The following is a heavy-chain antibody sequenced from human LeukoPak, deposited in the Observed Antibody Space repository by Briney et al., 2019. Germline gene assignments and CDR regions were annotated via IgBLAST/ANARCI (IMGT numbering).Heavy chain of an antibody. J-gene: IGHJ4*02. V-gene: IGHV4-38-2*02. D-gene: IGHD6-19*01. CDR1: GYSISGGYY. CDR3: ARNNSNGFDF. CDR2: IFQSVST. Sequence: KPSETLSLTCTVSGYSISGGYYWGWIRRPPRKGLEWIGTIFQSVSTYYNPSLKSRVTTSVDTSKNQFSLKLSSVTAAGTAVYYCARNNSNGFDFWSQGTLVTVSS.